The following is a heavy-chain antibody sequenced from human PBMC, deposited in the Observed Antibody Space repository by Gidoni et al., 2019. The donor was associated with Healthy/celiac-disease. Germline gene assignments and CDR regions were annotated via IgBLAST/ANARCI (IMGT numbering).Heavy chain of an antibody. CDR2: IIPRFGKA. Sequence: QVQLVPSGAWVQTPGSSVKVSCPASGGTFSSYPLSWVRQSPGQALEWMGGIIPRFGKANYAQKVKGRVTITADKSTSTAYMELSSLRAEDTAVYYCARTTPEDTMVRGVIMPYYYYYMDVWGKGTTVTVSS. D-gene: IGHD3-10*01. CDR3: ARTTPEDTMVRGVIMPYYYYYMDV. J-gene: IGHJ6*03. CDR1: GGTFSSYP. V-gene: IGHV1-69*06.